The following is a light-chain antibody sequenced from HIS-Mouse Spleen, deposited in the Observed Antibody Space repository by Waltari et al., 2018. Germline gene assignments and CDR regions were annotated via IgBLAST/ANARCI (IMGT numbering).Light chain of an antibody. V-gene: IGLV2-11*01. J-gene: IGLJ3*02. Sequence: QSALTQPRSVSGSPGQSVTISCTGTSSDVGGYNYVSWYQQHPGKAPKHMIYDVSKRPSGVPGRFSGSKSGNTASLTIAGLQAEDEADYYCCSYAGSYTWVFGGGTKLTVL. CDR1: SSDVGGYNY. CDR2: DVS. CDR3: CSYAGSYTWV.